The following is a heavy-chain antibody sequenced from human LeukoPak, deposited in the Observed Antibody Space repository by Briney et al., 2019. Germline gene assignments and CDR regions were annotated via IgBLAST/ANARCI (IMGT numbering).Heavy chain of an antibody. J-gene: IGHJ4*02. Sequence: ASVKVSCKASGYTFTSYYMHWVRQAPGQGLEWMGIINPSGGSTSYAQKFQGRVTMTRDTSTSTVYMELSSLRSEDTAVYYCARDSALEVRGAEFDYWGQGTLVTVSS. CDR3: ARDSALEVRGAEFDY. D-gene: IGHD3-10*01. CDR1: GYTFTSYY. CDR2: INPSGGST. V-gene: IGHV1-46*01.